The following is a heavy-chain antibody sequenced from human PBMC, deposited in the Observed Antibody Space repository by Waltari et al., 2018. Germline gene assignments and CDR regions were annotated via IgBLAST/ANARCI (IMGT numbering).Heavy chain of an antibody. J-gene: IGHJ3*02. D-gene: IGHD1-26*01. V-gene: IGHV1-69*01. CDR1: GGTFSSSS. CDR2: IVPLFGTP. CDR3: ARELGDTTDAFDI. Sequence: QVQLVQSGAEVNKPESSLRLSCKAAGGTFSSSSINWVRQTPGQGLEWMGVIVPLFGTPHYAQRFQGRVTITADESTATAYMELSSLRSADTAIYYCARELGDTTDAFDIWGQGTMVTVSS.